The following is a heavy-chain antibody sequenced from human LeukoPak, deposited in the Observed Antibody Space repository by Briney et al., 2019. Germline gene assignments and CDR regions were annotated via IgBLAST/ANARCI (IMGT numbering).Heavy chain of an antibody. Sequence: GGSLRLSCAASGFTFSSYAMSWVRQAPGKGLEWVSAISGSGGSTYYADSVKGRFTTSRDNSKNTLYLQMNSLRAEDTAVYYCAKGGGGAIARYQHWGQGTLVTVSS. V-gene: IGHV3-23*01. CDR2: ISGSGGST. D-gene: IGHD3-16*01. J-gene: IGHJ1*01. CDR3: AKGGGGAIARYQH. CDR1: GFTFSSYA.